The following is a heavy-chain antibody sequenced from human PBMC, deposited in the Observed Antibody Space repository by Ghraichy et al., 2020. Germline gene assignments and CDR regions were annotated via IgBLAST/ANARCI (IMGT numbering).Heavy chain of an antibody. CDR3: ARVYLDGDSSGYQNPDWYFDL. J-gene: IGHJ2*01. V-gene: IGHV4-30-2*01. CDR2: IYHSGST. D-gene: IGHD3-22*01. CDR1: GGSISSGGYS. Sequence: SETLSLTCAVSGGSISSGGYSWSWIRQPPGKGLEWIGYIYHSGSTYYNPSLKSRVTISVDRSKNQFSLKLSSVTAADTAVYYCARVYLDGDSSGYQNPDWYFDLWGRGTLVTVSS.